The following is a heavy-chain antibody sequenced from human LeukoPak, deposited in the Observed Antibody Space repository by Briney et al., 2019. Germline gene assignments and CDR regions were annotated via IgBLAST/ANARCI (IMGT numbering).Heavy chain of an antibody. Sequence: GALRLSCAASGFTFSAYGMHWVRQAPGKGLEWVAFVRYDGSNKYYADSVKGRFTISRDYSRNMLYLQMDSLRAEDTAVYYCAKDYSLYCSSASCYTPFDYWGQGALVTVSS. CDR1: GFTFSAYG. V-gene: IGHV3-30*02. CDR3: AKDYSLYCSSASCYTPFDY. D-gene: IGHD2-2*02. J-gene: IGHJ4*02. CDR2: VRYDGSNK.